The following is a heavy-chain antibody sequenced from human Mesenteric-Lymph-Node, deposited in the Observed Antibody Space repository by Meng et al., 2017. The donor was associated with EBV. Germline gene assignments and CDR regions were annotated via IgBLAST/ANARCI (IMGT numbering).Heavy chain of an antibody. CDR3: VDLMLP. CDR1: GFTFSSYG. CDR2: ISYNGGEI. D-gene: IGHD3-16*01. V-gene: IGHV3-30*03. J-gene: IGHJ5*02. Sequence: QVQLVEAGGGVVQPGRSLRLSCAASGFTFSSYGMHWVRQAPGKGLEWVAVISYNGGEINYVDSVKGRFTISRDNSKNMLYLQMNSLRPEDTAVYYCVDLMLPWGQGTLVTVSS.